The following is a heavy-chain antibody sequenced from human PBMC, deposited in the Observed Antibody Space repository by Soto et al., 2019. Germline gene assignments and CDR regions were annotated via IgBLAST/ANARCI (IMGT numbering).Heavy chain of an antibody. CDR3: ARDHHRYSGYDYVDY. D-gene: IGHD5-12*01. CDR1: GFTFSSSA. Sequence: SVKVSCKASGFTFSSSAVHWVQQARGHRLEWIGWIVVGNSNTNYARGLQERVTITRDMSTSTAYMELSGLRAEDTAVYYCARDHHRYSGYDYVDYWGQGTLVTVSS. J-gene: IGHJ4*02. V-gene: IGHV1-58*01. CDR2: IVVGNSNT.